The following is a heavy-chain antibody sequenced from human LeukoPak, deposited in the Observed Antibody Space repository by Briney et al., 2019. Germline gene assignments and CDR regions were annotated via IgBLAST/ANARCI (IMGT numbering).Heavy chain of an antibody. D-gene: IGHD3-9*01. V-gene: IGHV3-23*01. J-gene: IGHJ4*02. CDR2: ISSGDRT. CDR1: GFTFSSYA. CDR3: AKDATASPYFHWFDN. Sequence: QTGGSLRLSCAASGFTFSSYAMNWVRQAPGKGLEWVAGISSGDRTFHAESVKGRFTISRDKSKDTLYLQMNSLRAEDTAVYYCAKDATASPYFHWFDNWGQGTQVIVSS.